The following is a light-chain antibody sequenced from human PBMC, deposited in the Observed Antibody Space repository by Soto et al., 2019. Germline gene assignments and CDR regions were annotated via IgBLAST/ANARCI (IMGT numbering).Light chain of an antibody. CDR1: STDFVGYNR. Sequence: QSALTRPPSVSGSPGQSVTISCTGTSTDFVGYNRVSWYQQPPGTAPKLMIYEVSKRPSGVPDRFSGSKSGNTASLTISGLQAADEAVCYCSLSTSDNAYVFGA. CDR3: SLSTSDNAYV. J-gene: IGLJ1*01. CDR2: EVS. V-gene: IGLV2-18*01.